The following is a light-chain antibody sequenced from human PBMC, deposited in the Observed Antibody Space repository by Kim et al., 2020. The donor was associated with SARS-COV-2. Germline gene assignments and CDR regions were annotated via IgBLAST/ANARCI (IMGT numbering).Light chain of an antibody. J-gene: IGKJ1*01. V-gene: IGKV3-15*01. CDR2: GAS. Sequence: VSPGERAILSCRASQSISSDLAWYQQRPGQAPRPLIYGASTRATGIPARFSGGGSGTEFTLTISSLQSEDFAVYYCQQYNNWPPTFGQGTKVDIK. CDR3: QQYNNWPPT. CDR1: QSISSD.